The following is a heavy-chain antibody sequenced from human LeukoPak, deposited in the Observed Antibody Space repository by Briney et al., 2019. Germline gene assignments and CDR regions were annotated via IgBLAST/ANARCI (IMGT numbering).Heavy chain of an antibody. D-gene: IGHD2-21*01. CDR2: IYETGNS. J-gene: IGHJ4*02. V-gene: IGHV4-59*08. Sequence: SETLSLTCTVSGGSINSNYWSWIRQPPGKGLEWIAYIYETGNSDYNPSLKSRVTVSIDTSKSQVSLKLSSVTAADTAVYYCARHPFASPFDYWGQGTLVTVSS. CDR3: ARHPFASPFDY. CDR1: GGSINSNY.